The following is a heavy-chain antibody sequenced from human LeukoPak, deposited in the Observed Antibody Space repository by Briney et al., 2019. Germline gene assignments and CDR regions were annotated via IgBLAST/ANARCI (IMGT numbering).Heavy chain of an antibody. Sequence: SETLSLTCTVSGGSISSYYWSWIRQPPGKGLEWIGYIYYSGSTNYNPSLKTRVTISVDTSKNQFSLKLSSVTAADTAVYYCARPAYDSSGYFDAFDIWGQGAMVTVSS. J-gene: IGHJ3*02. V-gene: IGHV4-59*01. CDR1: GGSISSYY. CDR3: ARPAYDSSGYFDAFDI. D-gene: IGHD3-22*01. CDR2: IYYSGST.